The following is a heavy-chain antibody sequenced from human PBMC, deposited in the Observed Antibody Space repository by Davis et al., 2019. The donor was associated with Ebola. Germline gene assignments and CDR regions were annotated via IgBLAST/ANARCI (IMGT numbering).Heavy chain of an antibody. Sequence: GSLKISCAASGFTFSSYWMHWVRQAPGKGLEWVSSISSRSSYIYYADSAKGRFTISRDNAKNSLYLQMNSLRAEDTAVYYCARQFGSSFVHYYGMDVWGQGTTVTVSS. CDR3: ARQFGSSFVHYYGMDV. D-gene: IGHD1-26*01. V-gene: IGHV3-21*01. J-gene: IGHJ6*02. CDR1: GFTFSSYW. CDR2: ISSRSSYI.